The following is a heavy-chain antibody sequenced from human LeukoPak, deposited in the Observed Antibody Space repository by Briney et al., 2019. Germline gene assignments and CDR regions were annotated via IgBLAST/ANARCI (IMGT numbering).Heavy chain of an antibody. CDR1: GGTFSSYA. Sequence: EASVKVSCKASGGTFSSYAISWVRQAPGQGLEWMGRIIPIFGIANYAQKFQGRVTITADKSTSTANMELSSLRSEDTAVYYCATAVHDYGDYVGGMGAFDIWGQGTMVTVSS. V-gene: IGHV1-69*04. CDR2: IIPIFGIA. D-gene: IGHD4-17*01. CDR3: ATAVHDYGDYVGGMGAFDI. J-gene: IGHJ3*02.